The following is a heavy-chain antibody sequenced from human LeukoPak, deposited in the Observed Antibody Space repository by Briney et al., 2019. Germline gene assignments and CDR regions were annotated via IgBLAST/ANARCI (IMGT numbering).Heavy chain of an antibody. J-gene: IGHJ4*02. CDR1: GFTFSNYG. D-gene: IGHD1-14*01. V-gene: IGHV3-23*01. CDR3: AKPARTDYADY. CDR2: ITGSGGST. Sequence: PGGSLRLSCAASGFTFSNYGLSWVRQAPGKGLEWVSGITGSGGSTYYADSVKGRFTISRDNSKNTLYLQMNSLRAEDTAVYYCAKPARTDYADYWGQGTLVTVSS.